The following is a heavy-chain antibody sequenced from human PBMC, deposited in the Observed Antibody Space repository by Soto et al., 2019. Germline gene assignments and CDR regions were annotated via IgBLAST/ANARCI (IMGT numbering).Heavy chain of an antibody. CDR3: ARPRGGYYDVDP. CDR2: ISYSGNT. Sequence: PSETLSLTCTVSGGSISSTNYYWGWIRQPPGKGLQWIGSISYSGNTYYNPSLKSRVTISADTSKNQVSLKLTSVTAADTAVYYCARPRGGYYDVDPWGQGTLVTVSS. D-gene: IGHD3-22*01. V-gene: IGHV4-39*01. J-gene: IGHJ5*02. CDR1: GGSISSTNYY.